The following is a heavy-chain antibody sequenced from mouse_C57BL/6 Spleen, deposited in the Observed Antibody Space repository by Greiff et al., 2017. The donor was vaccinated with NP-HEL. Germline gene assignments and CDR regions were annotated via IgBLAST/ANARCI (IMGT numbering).Heavy chain of an antibody. D-gene: IGHD2-3*01. CDR3: ARDGDYWYFDV. CDR1: GYTFTSYW. V-gene: IGHV1-52*01. CDR2: IDPSDSET. J-gene: IGHJ1*03. Sequence: QVQLQQPGAELVRPGSSVKLSCKASGYTFTSYWMHWVKQRPIQGLEWIGNIDPSDSETHYNQKFKDKATLTVDKSSSTAYIQLSSLTSEDSAVYYCARDGDYWYFDVWGTGTTVTVSS.